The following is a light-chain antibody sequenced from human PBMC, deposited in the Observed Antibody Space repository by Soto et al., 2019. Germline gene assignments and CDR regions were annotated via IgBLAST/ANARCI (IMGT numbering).Light chain of an antibody. Sequence: DIQMTQSPSSLSASVGDRVTITCRASQSIFNYLNWYQLKPGKAPKLLIYTTSSLQPGVPSRFSGSGSGTDFTLTISSLHPEDFATYYCQQGYSTPPWTFGQGTKVEIK. CDR3: QQGYSTPPWT. CDR2: TTS. J-gene: IGKJ1*01. V-gene: IGKV1-39*01. CDR1: QSIFNY.